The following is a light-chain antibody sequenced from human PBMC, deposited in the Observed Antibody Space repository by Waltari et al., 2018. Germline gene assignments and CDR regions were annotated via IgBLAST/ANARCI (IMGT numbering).Light chain of an antibody. J-gene: IGLJ2*01. CDR1: SNNVGNQG. V-gene: IGLV10-54*04. CDR2: RNN. Sequence: QAGLTQPPSVSKGLGQTATLTCTGNSNNVGNQGAAWLQQHQGHPPKLLSYRNNNRHTGISERFSASRSGNTDSLTITGLQPEDEAAYYCSAWDSSLSAWVFGGGTRLTVL. CDR3: SAWDSSLSAWV.